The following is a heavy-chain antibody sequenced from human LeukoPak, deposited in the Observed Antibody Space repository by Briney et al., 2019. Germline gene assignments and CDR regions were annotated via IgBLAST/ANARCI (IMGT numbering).Heavy chain of an antibody. CDR3: AREVAIFGVVIDY. D-gene: IGHD3-3*01. CDR1: GFTFSSYG. CDR2: IWYDGSNK. J-gene: IGHJ4*02. V-gene: IGHV3-33*01. Sequence: GGSLRLSCAASGFTFSSYGMHWVRQAPGKGLEWGAVIWYDGSNKYYADSVKGRFTISRDNSKNTLYLQMNSLRAEDTAVYYCAREVAIFGVVIDYWGQGTLVTVSS.